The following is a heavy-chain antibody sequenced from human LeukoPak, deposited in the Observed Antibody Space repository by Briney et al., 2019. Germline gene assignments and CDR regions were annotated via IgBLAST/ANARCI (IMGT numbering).Heavy chain of an antibody. CDR1: GFTFSAHN. CDR3: ARGDGWFGELANFDY. J-gene: IGHJ4*02. Sequence: GGSLRLSCAASGFTFSAHNMNWVRQAPGMGLEWVSSISSSRRSIHYADSVKGRFTISRDNAKNSLDLQMNSLTDEDTAVYYCARGDGWFGELANFDYWGQGTLVTVSS. V-gene: IGHV3-48*02. D-gene: IGHD3-10*01. CDR2: ISSSRRSI.